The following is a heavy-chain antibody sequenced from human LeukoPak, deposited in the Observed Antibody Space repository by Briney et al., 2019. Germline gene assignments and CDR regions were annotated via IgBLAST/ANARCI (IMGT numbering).Heavy chain of an antibody. CDR2: ISYDGSNK. CDR3: ARERGYYDSSGPFDY. Sequence: PGRSLRLSCAASGFTFSSYGMHWVRQAPGKGLEWVAVISYDGSNKYYADSVKGRFTISRDNSKNTLYLQMNSLRAEDTAVYYCARERGYYDSSGPFDYWGQGTLVTVSS. J-gene: IGHJ4*02. V-gene: IGHV3-30*03. CDR1: GFTFSSYG. D-gene: IGHD3-22*01.